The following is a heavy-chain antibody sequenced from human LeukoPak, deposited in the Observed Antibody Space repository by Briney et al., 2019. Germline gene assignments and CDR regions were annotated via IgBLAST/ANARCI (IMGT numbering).Heavy chain of an antibody. J-gene: IGHJ5*02. D-gene: IGHD3-10*01. Sequence: GGSLRLSCAASGFTFDDYAMHWVRQAPGKGLEWVSGISWNSGSIGYADSVKGRFTISRDNAKNSLYLQMNSLRAEDTALYYCAKDHYYGSGSSNRFDPWGQGTLVTVSS. CDR3: AKDHYYGSGSSNRFDP. CDR2: ISWNSGSI. CDR1: GFTFDDYA. V-gene: IGHV3-9*01.